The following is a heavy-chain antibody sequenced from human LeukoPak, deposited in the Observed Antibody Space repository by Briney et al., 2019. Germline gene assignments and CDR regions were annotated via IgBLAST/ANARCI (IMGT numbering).Heavy chain of an antibody. CDR2: ISGSGGST. V-gene: IGHV3-23*01. CDR3: AKDGIITMVQELDY. J-gene: IGHJ4*02. D-gene: IGHD3-10*01. Sequence: PGGSLRLSCAASGFTFSSYAMSWVRQAPGKGLEWVSAISGSGGSTYYADSVKGRFTISRDNSKNTLYLQMNSLRAEDTAVYYCAKDGIITMVQELDYWGQGTLVTVSS. CDR1: GFTFSSYA.